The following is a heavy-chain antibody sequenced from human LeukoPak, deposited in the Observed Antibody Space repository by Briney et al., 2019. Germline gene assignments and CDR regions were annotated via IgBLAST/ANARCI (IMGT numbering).Heavy chain of an antibody. CDR1: GYTFTSYA. CDR3: ARGEQQLKLLYYFDY. D-gene: IGHD6-13*01. V-gene: IGHV1-8*03. J-gene: IGHJ4*02. CDR2: MNPNSGNA. Sequence: ASVKVSCKASGYTFTSYAMNWVRQATGQGLEWMGWMNPNSGNAGYAQKFQGRVTITRNTSISTAYMELSSLRSEDTAVYYCARGEQQLKLLYYFDYWGQGTLVTVSS.